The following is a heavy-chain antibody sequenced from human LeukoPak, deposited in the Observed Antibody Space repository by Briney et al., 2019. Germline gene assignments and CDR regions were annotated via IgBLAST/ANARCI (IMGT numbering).Heavy chain of an antibody. CDR3: AREASTTVAYYGMDV. CDR2: IYYSGST. V-gene: IGHV4-59*01. CDR1: GGSISSYY. D-gene: IGHD4-23*01. J-gene: IGHJ6*02. Sequence: TSQTLSLTCTVSGGSISSYYWSWIRQPPGKGLEWIGYIYYSGSTNYNPSLKSRVTISVDTSKNQFSLKLSSVTAADTAVYYCAREASTTVAYYGMDVWGQGTTVTVSS.